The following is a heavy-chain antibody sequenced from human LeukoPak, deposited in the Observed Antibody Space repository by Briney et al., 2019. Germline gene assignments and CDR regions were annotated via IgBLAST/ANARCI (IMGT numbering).Heavy chain of an antibody. Sequence: GGSLRLSCGASGFRFSTYWMTWVRQAPGKGLEWVANINQDGREKYYVDSVKGRFTISRDNTKNSLYLQMNSLRAEDTAVYYCARDTYGDGDYWGQGTLITVSS. CDR2: INQDGREK. CDR3: ARDTYGDGDY. V-gene: IGHV3-7*01. CDR1: GFRFSTYW. D-gene: IGHD4-17*01. J-gene: IGHJ4*02.